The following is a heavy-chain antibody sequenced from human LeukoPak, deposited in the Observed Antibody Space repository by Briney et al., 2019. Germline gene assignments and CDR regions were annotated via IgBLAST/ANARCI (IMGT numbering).Heavy chain of an antibody. CDR3: ARDGKATYGMDV. CDR1: GFTFSSYS. CDR2: ISSSSSYI. V-gene: IGHV3-21*01. Sequence: GGSLRLSCAASGFTFSSYSMNWVRQAPGKGLEWVSSISSSSSYIYYADSVKGRFTISRDNAKNSLYLQMNSLRAEDTAVYYCARDGKATYGMDVWGQGTTVTVSS. J-gene: IGHJ6*02.